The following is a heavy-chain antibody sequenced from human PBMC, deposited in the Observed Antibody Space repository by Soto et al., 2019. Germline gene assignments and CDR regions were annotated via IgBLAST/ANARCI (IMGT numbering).Heavy chain of an antibody. D-gene: IGHD3-10*01. J-gene: IGHJ4*02. CDR2: IYWDDDK. V-gene: IGHV2-5*02. CDR3: AHIAFGELGGY. Sequence: QITLKESGPTLVKPTQTLSMTCTFSRLRRSTSGVGVGWIRQPPGKALEWLALIYWDDDKRYSPSLKSRLTITKDTSKNQVVLTMTNMDHVDTATYYCAHIAFGELGGYWGQGTLVTVSS. CDR1: RLRRSTSGVG.